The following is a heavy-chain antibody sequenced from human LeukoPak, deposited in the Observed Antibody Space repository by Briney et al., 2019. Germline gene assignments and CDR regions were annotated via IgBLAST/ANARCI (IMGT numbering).Heavy chain of an antibody. V-gene: IGHV4-59*08. CDR2: LYYSGST. Sequence: SETLSLTCTVSGGSISSYYWSWIRQPPGKGLEWIGYLYYSGSTNSNPSLKNLVTISLDTSKDQFSLKLSSVTAADTAVDYCARHRAARYYDSSGRSYGMDVWGQGTTVTVSS. CDR1: GGSISSYY. J-gene: IGHJ6*02. CDR3: ARHRAARYYDSSGRSYGMDV. D-gene: IGHD3-22*01.